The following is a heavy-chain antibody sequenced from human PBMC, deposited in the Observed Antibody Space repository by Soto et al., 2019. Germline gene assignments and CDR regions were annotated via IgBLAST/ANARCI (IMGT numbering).Heavy chain of an antibody. CDR1: GFSFSSYW. J-gene: IGHJ4*02. V-gene: IGHV3-7*04. D-gene: IGHD5-18*01. Sequence: EVQLVESGGGLVQPGGSLRLSCAASGFSFSSYWMNWVRQSPGKGLEWVANIQPDGSGKYYVDSVKGRFTISRDNAQNSVDLQMNSLRVDDTAVYYCARGTAMPGIDYWAQGTLVAVSS. CDR3: ARGTAMPGIDY. CDR2: IQPDGSGK.